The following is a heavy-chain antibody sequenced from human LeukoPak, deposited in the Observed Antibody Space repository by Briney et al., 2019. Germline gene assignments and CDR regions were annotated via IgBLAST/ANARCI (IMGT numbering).Heavy chain of an antibody. D-gene: IGHD2-21*01. J-gene: IGHJ6*02. CDR1: GFTLSSYW. CDR3: ARYCGGDCYGMDV. Sequence: GGSLRLSCAASGFTLSSYWMSWVRQASGKGPEWVVNINQDGSEKTYVNSVKGRFSISRDNAKKLLYLQMNSLRAEDTAVYYCARYCGGDCYGMDVWGQGTTVTVSS. CDR2: INQDGSEK. V-gene: IGHV3-7*01.